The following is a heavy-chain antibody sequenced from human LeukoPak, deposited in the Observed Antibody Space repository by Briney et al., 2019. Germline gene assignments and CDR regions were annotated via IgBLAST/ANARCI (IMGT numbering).Heavy chain of an antibody. CDR2: VYHSGST. CDR1: GASISTDNW. J-gene: IGHJ4*02. CDR3: AVSNGWYKLDY. Sequence: PSGTLSLTCAVSGASISTDNWWSWVRQPPGKGLEWIGEVYHSGSTNLNPSLKSRVTISVDKSKNQFSLKLSSVTAADTAVYYCAVSNGWYKLDYWGQGTLVTVSS. V-gene: IGHV4-4*02. D-gene: IGHD6-19*01.